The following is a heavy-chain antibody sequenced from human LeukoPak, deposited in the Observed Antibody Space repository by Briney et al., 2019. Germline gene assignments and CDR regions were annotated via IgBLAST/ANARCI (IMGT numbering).Heavy chain of an antibody. J-gene: IGHJ3*02. V-gene: IGHV3-21*01. Sequence: GGSLRLSCAASGFTFSSYSMNWVRQAPGKGLEWVSSISSSSSYIYYADSVKGRFTISRDNAKNSLYLQMNSLRVEDTAVYYCARTYDFGIGPPGDAFDNWGQGTLVTVFS. CDR1: GFTFSSYS. CDR3: ARTYDFGIGPPGDAFDN. CDR2: ISSSSSYI. D-gene: IGHD3-3*01.